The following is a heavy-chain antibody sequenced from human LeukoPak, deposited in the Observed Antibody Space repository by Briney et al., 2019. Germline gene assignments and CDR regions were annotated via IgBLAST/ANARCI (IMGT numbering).Heavy chain of an antibody. D-gene: IGHD5-18*01. J-gene: IGHJ4*02. CDR3: AKGIELWLTYFDH. CDR2: IKSDGSST. CDR1: RFTFSSYW. Sequence: GGSLRLSCTASRFTFSSYWMHWVRQAPGKGLVWVARIKSDGSSTSYADSVKGRFTISRDNAKNTLSLQMNSLRAEDTAVYYCAKGIELWLTYFDHWGQGTLVTASS. V-gene: IGHV3-74*01.